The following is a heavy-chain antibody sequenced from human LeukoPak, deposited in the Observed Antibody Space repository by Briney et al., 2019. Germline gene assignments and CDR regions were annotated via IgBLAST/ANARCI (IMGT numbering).Heavy chain of an antibody. Sequence: ASVKVSCKASGYTFTFYYKHWVRQAPGQGLDWMGWINPNTGATKYAEKFQSRVTMTGDTSISTGYMELSSLRSDDTAVYFCARKYDILTGYDNWFDPWGQGTLVTVSS. CDR3: ARKYDILTGYDNWFDP. CDR1: GYTFTFYY. J-gene: IGHJ5*02. D-gene: IGHD3-9*01. CDR2: INPNTGAT. V-gene: IGHV1-2*02.